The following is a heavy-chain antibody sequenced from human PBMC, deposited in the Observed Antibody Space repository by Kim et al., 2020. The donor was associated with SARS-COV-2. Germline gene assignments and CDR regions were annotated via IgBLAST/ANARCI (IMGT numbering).Heavy chain of an antibody. CDR1: GFTVSSNY. V-gene: IGHV3-53*01. CDR2: IYSGGST. J-gene: IGHJ4*02. D-gene: IGHD1-26*01. CDR3: ASSSMVGATGVFDY. Sequence: GGSLRLSCAASGFTVSSNYMSWVRQAPGKGLEWVSVIYSGGSTYYADSVKGRFTISRDNSKNTLYLQMNSLRAEDTAVYYCASSSMVGATGVFDYWGQGTLVTVSS.